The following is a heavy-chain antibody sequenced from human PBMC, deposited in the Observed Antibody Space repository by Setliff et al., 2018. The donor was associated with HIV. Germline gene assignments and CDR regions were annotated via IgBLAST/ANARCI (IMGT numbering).Heavy chain of an antibody. J-gene: IGHJ5*02. D-gene: IGHD6-13*01. V-gene: IGHV4-34*01. Sequence: SETLSLTCGGYGGSFSDYYWTWIRQSPGKGLEWIGEINHRGSTNYNPSLKSRVTISVDTSKNQFSLKLSSVTAADTAVYYCAREQSSSWYIRWFDPWGQGTLVTVSS. CDR1: GGSFSDYY. CDR3: AREQSSSWYIRWFDP. CDR2: INHRGST.